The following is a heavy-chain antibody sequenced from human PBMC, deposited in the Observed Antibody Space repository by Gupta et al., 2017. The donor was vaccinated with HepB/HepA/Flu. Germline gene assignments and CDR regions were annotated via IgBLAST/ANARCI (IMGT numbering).Heavy chain of an antibody. D-gene: IGHD6-6*01. CDR2: ISSSSSYI. CDR3: ARGSSSSSALFDY. J-gene: IGHJ4*02. CDR1: GFPFSSYS. V-gene: IGHV3-21*01. Sequence: EVQLVESGGGLVKPGGSLRLSCAASGFPFSSYSMNWVRQAPGKGLEWVSSISSSSSYIYYADSVKGRFTISRDNAKNSLYLQMNSLRAEDTAVYYCARGSSSSSALFDYWGQGTLVTVSS.